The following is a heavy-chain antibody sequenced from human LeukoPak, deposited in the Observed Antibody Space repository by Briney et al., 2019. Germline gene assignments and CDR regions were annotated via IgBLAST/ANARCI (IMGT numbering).Heavy chain of an antibody. D-gene: IGHD3-22*01. Sequence: PSETLSLTCTVSGGSISSYYWSWIRQPPGKGLEWIGRISSSGSTDYNPSLKSRVTISLDTSKNQFSLKLSSVTAADTAVYYCARDSADYYDSSGSHFDYWGQGTLVTVSS. V-gene: IGHV4-59*01. CDR2: ISSSGST. CDR3: ARDSADYYDSSGSHFDY. J-gene: IGHJ4*02. CDR1: GGSISSYY.